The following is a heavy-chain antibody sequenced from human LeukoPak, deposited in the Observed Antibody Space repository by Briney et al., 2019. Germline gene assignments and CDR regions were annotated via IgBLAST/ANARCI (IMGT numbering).Heavy chain of an antibody. CDR1: GCTFTSYD. V-gene: IGHV1-8*01. CDR2: MNPNSGNT. Sequence: ASVKVSCKASGCTFTSYDINWVRQATGQGLEWMGWMNPNSGNTGYAQKFQGRVTMTRNTSISTAYMEVTSLRSDDTAVYYCARGRGNMTTGSAAFDIWGQGTMVTVSS. J-gene: IGHJ3*02. CDR3: ARGRGNMTTGSAAFDI. D-gene: IGHD4-11*01.